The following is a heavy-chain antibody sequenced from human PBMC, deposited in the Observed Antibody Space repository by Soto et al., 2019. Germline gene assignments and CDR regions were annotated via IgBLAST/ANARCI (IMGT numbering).Heavy chain of an antibody. CDR2: IYPGDSDT. D-gene: IGHD6-13*01. CDR1: GYSFTTYW. CDR3: ARQAAAGKYYYAMDV. J-gene: IGHJ6*02. Sequence: ESLKISCKGSGYSFTTYWIGWVRQMPGKGLEGMVIIYPGDSDTRYSPSFQGQVTISADKSINTTYLQWSSLKASDTAIYYCARQAAAGKYYYAMDVWGQGNTVTVSS. V-gene: IGHV5-51*01.